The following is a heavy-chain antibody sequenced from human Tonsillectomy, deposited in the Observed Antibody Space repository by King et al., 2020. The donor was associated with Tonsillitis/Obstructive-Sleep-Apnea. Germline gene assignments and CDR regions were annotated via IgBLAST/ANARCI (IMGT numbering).Heavy chain of an antibody. Sequence: VQLVESGGGVVQPGRSLRLSCAASGFTFSSYAMYWVRQAPGKGLEWVAFISYDGSNKYYADSVKGRFTISRDNSKNTLYLQLNSLRAEDTAVYYCARDSLGHYFDYWGQGTLVTVSS. CDR3: ARDSLGHYFDY. J-gene: IGHJ4*02. CDR1: GFTFSSYA. D-gene: IGHD3-16*01. V-gene: IGHV3-30*04. CDR2: ISYDGSNK.